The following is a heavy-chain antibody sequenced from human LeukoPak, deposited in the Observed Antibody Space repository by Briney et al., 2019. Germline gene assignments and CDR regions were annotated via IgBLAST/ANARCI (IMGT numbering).Heavy chain of an antibody. Sequence: SETLSLTCAVYGGSFSGYYWSWIRQPPGKGLEWIGEINHSGSTNYNPSLKSRVTISVDTSKNQFSLKLSSVTAADTAVYYCARRDYYDNSDDNYHSFEYWGQGTLVTVSS. D-gene: IGHD3-22*01. CDR2: INHSGST. V-gene: IGHV4-34*01. J-gene: IGHJ4*02. CDR1: GGSFSGYY. CDR3: ARRDYYDNSDDNYHSFEY.